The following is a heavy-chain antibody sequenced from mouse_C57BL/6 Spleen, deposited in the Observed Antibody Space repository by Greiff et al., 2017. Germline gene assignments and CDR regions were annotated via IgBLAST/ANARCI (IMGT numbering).Heavy chain of an antibody. CDR3: ARGITTVAATGYCDV. CDR2: IHPNSGST. CDR1: GYTFTSYW. Sequence: VQLQQPGAELVKPGASVKLSCKASGYTFTSYWMHWVKQRPGQGLEWIGMIHPNSGSTNYNEKFKSKATLTVDKSSSTAYMQLSSLPSEDSAVYYGARGITTVAATGYCDVWGTGTTVTVSS. J-gene: IGHJ1*03. V-gene: IGHV1-64*01. D-gene: IGHD1-1*01.